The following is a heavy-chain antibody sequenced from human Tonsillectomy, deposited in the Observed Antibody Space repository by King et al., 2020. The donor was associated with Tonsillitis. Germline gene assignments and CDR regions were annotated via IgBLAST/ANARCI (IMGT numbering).Heavy chain of an antibody. D-gene: IGHD6-6*01. CDR2: VYYTGNT. CDR3: ARRVAVRPRYYFDY. Sequence: VQLQESGPGLAKPSETLSLTCTVSGGSISNYYWTWIRQPPGKGLEWIGFVYYTGNTKSNPALNSRVTISLDTSKNQFSLKLSSVTAADTAVYYCARRVAVRPRYYFDYWGQGNLVTVSS. V-gene: IGHV4-59*08. J-gene: IGHJ4*02. CDR1: GGSISNYY.